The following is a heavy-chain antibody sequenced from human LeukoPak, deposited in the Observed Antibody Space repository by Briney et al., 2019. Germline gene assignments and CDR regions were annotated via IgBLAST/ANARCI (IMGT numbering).Heavy chain of an antibody. D-gene: IGHD1-26*01. CDR3: ARKSSISTSHPEDC. CDR1: GFAFNYYA. J-gene: IGHJ4*02. V-gene: IGHV3-23*01. CDR2: ITNLGVGS. Sequence: TGGSPRLSCAASGFAFNYYAMTWVRQAPGKGLQWVSSITNLGVGSYYADSVKGRFTIYRDNSKNTLYLQMNSLRVEDTAVYYCARKSSISTSHPEDCWGQGTLVTVSS.